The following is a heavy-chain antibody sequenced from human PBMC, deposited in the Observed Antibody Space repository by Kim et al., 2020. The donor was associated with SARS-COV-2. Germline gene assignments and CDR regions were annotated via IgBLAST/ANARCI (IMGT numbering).Heavy chain of an antibody. V-gene: IGHV1-46*01. CDR3: ARSPSQLATGYYFDY. D-gene: IGHD5-12*01. J-gene: IGHJ4*02. Sequence: QTFQGRGTMTRDTSPSTVYMELSSLRSEDTAVYYCARSPSQLATGYYFDYWGQGTLVTVSS.